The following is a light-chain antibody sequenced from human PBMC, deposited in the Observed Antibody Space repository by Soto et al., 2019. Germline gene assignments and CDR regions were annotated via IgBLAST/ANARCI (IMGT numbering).Light chain of an antibody. CDR3: QSYDSSLSGWL. CDR2: GDS. CDR1: SSNIGAGYN. V-gene: IGLV1-40*01. Sequence: QSVLTQPPSVSGAPGQRVTISCTGSSSNIGAGYNVHWYQQVPGTAPKLLIYGDSNRPSGVPDRFSGSKSGTSASLAITGLQAEDDADYYCQSYDSSLSGWLFGGGTQLTVL. J-gene: IGLJ3*02.